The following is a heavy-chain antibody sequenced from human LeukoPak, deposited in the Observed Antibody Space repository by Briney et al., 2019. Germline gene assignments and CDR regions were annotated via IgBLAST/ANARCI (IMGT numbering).Heavy chain of an antibody. J-gene: IGHJ5*02. D-gene: IGHD2-2*01. CDR2: INPNSGGT. CDR1: GYTFTGYY. V-gene: IGHV1-2*02. Sequence: ASVKVSCKASGYTFTGYYMHWVRQAPGQGLEWMGWINPNSGGTNYAQKFQGRVTMTRDTSISTAYMELSRLRSDDTAVYYCAREKSDIVVVPAAMAFDPWGQGTLVTVSS. CDR3: AREKSDIVVVPAAMAFDP.